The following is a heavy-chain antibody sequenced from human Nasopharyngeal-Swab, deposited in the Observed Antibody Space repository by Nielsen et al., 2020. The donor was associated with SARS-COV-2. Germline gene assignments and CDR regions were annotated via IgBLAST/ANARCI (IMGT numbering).Heavy chain of an antibody. Sequence: SETLSLTCTVSGGSISSSSYYWGWIRQPPGKGLEWIGEINHSGSTNYNPSLKSRVTISVDTSKNQFSLKLSSVTAADTAVYYCARAPYDFWSGHFHFDYWGQGTLVTVSS. CDR3: ARAPYDFWSGHFHFDY. CDR1: GGSISSSSYY. D-gene: IGHD3-3*01. CDR2: INHSGST. V-gene: IGHV4-39*07. J-gene: IGHJ4*02.